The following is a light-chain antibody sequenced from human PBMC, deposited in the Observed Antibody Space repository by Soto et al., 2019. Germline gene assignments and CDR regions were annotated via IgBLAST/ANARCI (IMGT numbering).Light chain of an antibody. CDR1: SSDIVSYNY. J-gene: IGLJ3*02. V-gene: IGLV2-14*01. CDR3: SSYTGTTTV. CDR2: EVS. Sequence: QSALTQPASVSGSPGQSITISCTGASSDIVSYNYVSWYQQHLGKAPKLIIYEVSNRPSGVSNRLSGSKSGNTASLTISGLQTEDEADYYCSSYTGTTTVFGGGTKLTVL.